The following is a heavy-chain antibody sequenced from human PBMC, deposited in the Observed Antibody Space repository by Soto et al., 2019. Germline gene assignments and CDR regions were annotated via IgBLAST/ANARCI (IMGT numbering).Heavy chain of an antibody. J-gene: IGHJ5*01. CDR1: GGSISSYY. CDR2: IYYSGST. Sequence: TLSLTCTGSGGSISSYYWSWIRQPPGKGLEWIGNIYYSGSTNYNPSLKSRVTISVDTSKNQFSLKLSSVTAADTAVYYCASARGWFASRGQGTLVTVSS. CDR3: ASARGWFAS. V-gene: IGHV4-59*12.